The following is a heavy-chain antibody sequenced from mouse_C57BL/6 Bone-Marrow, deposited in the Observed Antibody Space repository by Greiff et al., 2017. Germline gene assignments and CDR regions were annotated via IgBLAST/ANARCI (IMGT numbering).Heavy chain of an antibody. J-gene: IGHJ4*01. V-gene: IGHV5-6*01. D-gene: IGHD1-1*01. CDR3: ARHPYYGSSMDD. CDR1: GFTFSSYG. Sequence: EVQLVESGGDLVKPGGSLKLSCAASGFTFSSYGMSWVRQTPDKRLEWVATISSGGSYTYYPDSVKGRFTISRDNAKNTLYLQMSSLKAEDTAMYYCARHPYYGSSMDDWGQGTSVTVSS. CDR2: ISSGGSYT.